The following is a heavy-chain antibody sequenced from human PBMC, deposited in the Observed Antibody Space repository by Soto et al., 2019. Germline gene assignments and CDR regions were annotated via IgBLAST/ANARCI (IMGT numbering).Heavy chain of an antibody. V-gene: IGHV4-34*01. D-gene: IGHD1-7*01. CDR2: IYRTGST. CDR3: ASRDPGTSVDY. J-gene: IGHJ4*02. Sequence: SETLSLTCAVYGGSFSGYSWSWIRQPPGKGLEWIGEIYRTGSTNYNPSLKSRVTISLDKSENQFSLKVTSLTAADTAVYYCASRDPGTSVDYWGQGTLVTVSS. CDR1: GGSFSGYS.